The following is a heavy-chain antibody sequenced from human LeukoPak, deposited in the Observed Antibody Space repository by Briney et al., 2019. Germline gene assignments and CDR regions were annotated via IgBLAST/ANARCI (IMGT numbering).Heavy chain of an antibody. Sequence: GRSLRLSCAASGFTFSSYAMHWVRQAPGKGLEWVAVISYDGNNKYYADSVKGRFTISRDNSKNTLYLQMNSLRAEDTAVYYCARPLRGYSYGYVIFGYWGQGTLVTVSS. D-gene: IGHD5-18*01. CDR1: GFTFSSYA. CDR2: ISYDGNNK. J-gene: IGHJ4*02. CDR3: ARPLRGYSYGYVIFGY. V-gene: IGHV3-30-3*01.